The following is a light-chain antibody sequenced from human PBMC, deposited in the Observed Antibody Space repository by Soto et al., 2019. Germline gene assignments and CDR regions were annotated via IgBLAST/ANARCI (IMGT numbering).Light chain of an antibody. Sequence: EIVMTQSPATLSVSLGEGATLSCRSSQSVGSNLAWYQQKPGQAHRLLIHSASTRATGIPARFSGSGSGSDFTLTISSLQSEDFAVYFGQQYNDWPTYSFGQWTKVDIK. CDR1: QSVGSN. V-gene: IGKV3-15*01. CDR2: SAS. CDR3: QQYNDWPTYS. J-gene: IGKJ2*03.